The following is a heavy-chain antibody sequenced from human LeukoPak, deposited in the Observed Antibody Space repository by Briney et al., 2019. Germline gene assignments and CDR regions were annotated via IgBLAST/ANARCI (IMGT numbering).Heavy chain of an antibody. CDR1: GGSFSGYY. Sequence: SETLSLTCAVYGGSFSGYYWSWIRQPPGKGLEWIGEINHSGSTNYNPSFKSRVTISVDTSKNQFSLKLSSVTAADTAVYYCARGEVGGGLVAFDIWGQGTMVTVSS. CDR2: INHSGST. V-gene: IGHV4-34*01. CDR3: ARGEVGGGLVAFDI. J-gene: IGHJ3*02. D-gene: IGHD1-26*01.